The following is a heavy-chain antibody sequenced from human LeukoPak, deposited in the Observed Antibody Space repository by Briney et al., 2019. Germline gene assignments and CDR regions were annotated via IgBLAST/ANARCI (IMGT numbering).Heavy chain of an antibody. J-gene: IGHJ3*02. CDR3: ARDVRAMITFGGVIAKNALDI. V-gene: IGHV4-38-2*02. D-gene: IGHD3-16*01. CDR2: IYHSGST. Sequence: SETLSLTCTVSGYSISSGYYWGWIRQPPGKGLEWIGSIYHSGSTYYNPSLKSRVTISVDTSKNQFSLKLSSVTAADTAVYYCARDVRAMITFGGVIAKNALDIWGQGTMVTVSS. CDR1: GYSISSGYY.